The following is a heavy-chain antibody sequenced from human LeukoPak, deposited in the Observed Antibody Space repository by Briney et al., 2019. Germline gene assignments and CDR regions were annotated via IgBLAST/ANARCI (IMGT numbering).Heavy chain of an antibody. Sequence: PGTSVKVSFKASGFTFTSSAMQWVRPARGQRLEWIGWIVVGSGNTNYAQKFQERVTITRDMSTSTAYMELSSLRSEDTAVYYCAASPGYCSGGSCYNDAFDIWGQGTMVTVSS. J-gene: IGHJ3*02. CDR1: GFTFTSSA. D-gene: IGHD2-15*01. V-gene: IGHV1-58*02. CDR3: AASPGYCSGGSCYNDAFDI. CDR2: IVVGSGNT.